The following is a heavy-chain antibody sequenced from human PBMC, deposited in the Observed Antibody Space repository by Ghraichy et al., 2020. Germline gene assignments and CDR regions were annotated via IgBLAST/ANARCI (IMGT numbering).Heavy chain of an antibody. V-gene: IGHV4-59*01. J-gene: IGHJ3*02. Sequence: SETLSLTCTVSGGSISSYYWSWIRQPPGKGLEWIGYIYYSGSTNYNPSLKSRVTISVDTSKNQFSLKLSSVTAADTAVYYCARGGKGVLLFAFDIWGQGTMVTVSS. CDR1: GGSISSYY. D-gene: IGHD3-10*01. CDR2: IYYSGST. CDR3: ARGGKGVLLFAFDI.